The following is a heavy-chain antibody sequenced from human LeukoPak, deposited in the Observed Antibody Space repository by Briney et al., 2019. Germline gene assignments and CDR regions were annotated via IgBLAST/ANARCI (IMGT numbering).Heavy chain of an antibody. CDR1: GGSITSGEHY. J-gene: IGHJ4*02. CDR2: VAYTGST. D-gene: IGHD6-19*01. Sequence: SQTLSLTCTVSGGSITSGEHYCSWIRQPPGKGLEWIGYVAYTGSTNYNPSLSSRVTMSVDTSKNQFSLKLSSVTAADTAVYYCARFVVGQWLINYWGQGALVTVSS. V-gene: IGHV4-30-4*01. CDR3: ARFVVGQWLINY.